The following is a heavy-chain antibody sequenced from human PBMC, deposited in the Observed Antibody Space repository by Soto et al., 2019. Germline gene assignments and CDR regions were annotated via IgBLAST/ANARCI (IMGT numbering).Heavy chain of an antibody. CDR3: VSEPRYCGGGLCSRLGDAFDI. J-gene: IGHJ3*02. CDR2: IYNEVT. D-gene: IGHD2-21*01. CDR1: GFTVNELS. V-gene: IGHV3-66*01. Sequence: EVQLVQSGGGLVQPGGSLRLSCVASGFTVNELSMHWVRQAPGKGLEWVSVIYNEVTDYADSVRGSFSISTDSSKTALYLQMNFLIARVAAGYSCVSEPRYCGGGLCSRLGDAFDIWGEAAMATFAS.